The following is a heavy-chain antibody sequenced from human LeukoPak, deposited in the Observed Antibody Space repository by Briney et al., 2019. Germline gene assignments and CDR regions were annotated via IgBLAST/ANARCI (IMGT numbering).Heavy chain of an antibody. CDR2: IAYDGSSK. CDR3: ARGYSSEGSTHFDY. CDR1: GFTFSSYS. Sequence: GGSLRLSCAASGFTFSSYSMHWVRQAPGKGLEWVAVIAYDGSSKYYADSVKGRFTISRDNAKNTLYLQMNSLRTEDTAVYYCARGYSSEGSTHFDYYCRGTVVLVS. D-gene: IGHD6-25*01. J-gene: IGHJ4*02. V-gene: IGHV3-30*04.